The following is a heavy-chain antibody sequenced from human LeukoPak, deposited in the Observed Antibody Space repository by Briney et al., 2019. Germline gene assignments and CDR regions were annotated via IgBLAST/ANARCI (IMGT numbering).Heavy chain of an antibody. CDR2: ISSSSSYI. V-gene: IGHV3-21*01. CDR1: GFTFRSYS. D-gene: IGHD6-19*01. J-gene: IGHJ4*02. CDR3: ARVCSSGCPFYY. Sequence: PGGSLRLSCAASGFTFRSYSMNWVRQAPGKGLEWVSSISSSSSYIYYADSVKGRFTISRDNAKNSLYLQMNSLRAEDTAVYYCARVCSSGCPFYYWGQGTLVTVSS.